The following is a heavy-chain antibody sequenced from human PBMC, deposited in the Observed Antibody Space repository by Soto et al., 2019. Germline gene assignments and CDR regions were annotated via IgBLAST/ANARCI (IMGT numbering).Heavy chain of an antibody. CDR2: TYYRSKWYN. CDR3: ARGSGDCSGGSCYSGLSWFDP. Sequence: PSQTLSLTCAIPGDSVSSNSAACNWIRQSPSRGLEWLGRTYYRSKWYNDYAVSVKSRITINPDTSKNQFSLQLNSVTPEDTAVYYCARGSGDCSGGSCYSGLSWFDPWGQGTLVTVSS. J-gene: IGHJ5*02. CDR1: GDSVSSNSAA. D-gene: IGHD2-15*01. V-gene: IGHV6-1*01.